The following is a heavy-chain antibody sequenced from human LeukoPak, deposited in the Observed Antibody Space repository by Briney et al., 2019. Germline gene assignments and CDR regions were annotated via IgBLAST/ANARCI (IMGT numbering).Heavy chain of an antibody. Sequence: EASVKVSCKASGYTFTSYLMHWVRQAPGQRLEWMGWINAGNGNTKYSQEFQGRVTISRDTSATTAYMELSRLTSDDMAVYYCAREMLGAASNAFDIWGQGTMVTVSS. V-gene: IGHV1-3*03. CDR1: GYTFTSYL. CDR2: INAGNGNT. CDR3: AREMLGAASNAFDI. J-gene: IGHJ3*02. D-gene: IGHD1-26*01.